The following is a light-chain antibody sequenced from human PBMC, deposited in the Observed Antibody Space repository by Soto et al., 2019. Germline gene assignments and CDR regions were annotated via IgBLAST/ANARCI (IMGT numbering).Light chain of an antibody. V-gene: IGKV3-15*01. J-gene: IGKJ1*01. CDR1: QSVSSY. CDR3: QQYNNWPPSII. CDR2: GAS. Sequence: EIVLTQSPATLSLSPGERATLSCRASQSVSSYLAWYQQKPGQAPRLLIYGASTRATGIPARFSGSGSGTEFTLTISSLQSEDLGVYYCQQYNNWPPSIIFGQGTKVDI.